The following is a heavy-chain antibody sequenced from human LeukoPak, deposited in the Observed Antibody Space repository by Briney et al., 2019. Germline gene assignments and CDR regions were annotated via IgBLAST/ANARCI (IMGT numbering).Heavy chain of an antibody. J-gene: IGHJ6*02. CDR2: INPNSGGT. CDR1: GYTCTGYY. V-gene: IGHV1-2*02. D-gene: IGHD2-15*01. Sequence: ASVKVSCKASGYTCTGYYMHWVRQAPGQGLEWMGWINPNSGGTNYAQKFQGRVTMTRDTSISTAYMELSGLRSDDTAVYYCTRVVAASGMDVWGQGTTVTVSS. CDR3: TRVVAASGMDV.